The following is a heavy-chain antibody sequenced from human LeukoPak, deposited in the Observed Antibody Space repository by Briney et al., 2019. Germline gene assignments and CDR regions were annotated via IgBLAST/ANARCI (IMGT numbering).Heavy chain of an antibody. CDR3: ARDDQGGGPDH. D-gene: IGHD1-26*01. V-gene: IGHV3-74*01. J-gene: IGHJ5*02. CDR2: INSDGSST. Sequence: GGSLRLSCAASGFTFSSYWMHWVRQAPGKGLVWVSRINSDGSSTSYADSVKGRFTISRDSAKNTLYLQMNSLRAEDTAVYYCARDDQGGGPDHWGQGTLVTVSS. CDR1: GFTFSSYW.